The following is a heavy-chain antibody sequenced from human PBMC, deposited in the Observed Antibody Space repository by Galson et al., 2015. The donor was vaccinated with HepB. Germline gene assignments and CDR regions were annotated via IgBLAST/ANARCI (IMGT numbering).Heavy chain of an antibody. D-gene: IGHD2-2*01. CDR1: GFNFDDYT. Sequence: SLRLSCAASGFNFDDYTMHWVRQAPGRGLEWVSLISWDGYSTYYADSVEGRFTISRDNSKNSLYLQMNSLRTEDTALYYCAKDICSSTSCYYYYMDVWGKGTTVTVSS. CDR3: AKDICSSTSCYYYYMDV. J-gene: IGHJ6*03. CDR2: ISWDGYST. V-gene: IGHV3-43*01.